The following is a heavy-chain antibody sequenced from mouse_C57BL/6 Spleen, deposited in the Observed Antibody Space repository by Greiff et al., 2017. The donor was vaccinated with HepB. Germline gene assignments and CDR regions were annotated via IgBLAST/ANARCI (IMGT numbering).Heavy chain of an antibody. CDR2: INPNNGGT. V-gene: IGHV1-26*01. J-gene: IGHJ2*01. CDR3: ARSGFITTVSLFDY. D-gene: IGHD1-1*01. CDR1: GYTFTDYY. Sequence: EVKLQQSGPELVKPGASVKISCKASGYTFTDYYMNWVKQSHGKSLEWIGDINPNNGGTSYNQKFKGKATLTVDKSSSTAYMELRSLTSEDSAVYYCARSGFITTVSLFDYWGQGTTLTVSS.